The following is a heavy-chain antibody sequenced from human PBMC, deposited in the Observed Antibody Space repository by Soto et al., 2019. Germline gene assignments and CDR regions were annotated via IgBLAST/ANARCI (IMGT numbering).Heavy chain of an antibody. CDR1: GFTFSSYG. J-gene: IGHJ5*02. Sequence: QVQLVESGGGVVQPGRSLRLSCAAYGFTFSSYGMHWVRQAPGKGLEWVAVISYDGSNKYYADSVKGRFTISRDNSKNTLYLQMNSLRAEDTAVYYCAKERAMYYYDSSGYFPWGQGTLVTVSS. CDR3: AKERAMYYYDSSGYFP. D-gene: IGHD3-22*01. V-gene: IGHV3-30*18. CDR2: ISYDGSNK.